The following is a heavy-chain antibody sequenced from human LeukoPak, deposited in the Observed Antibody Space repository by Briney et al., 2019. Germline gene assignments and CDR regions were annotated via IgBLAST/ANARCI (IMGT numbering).Heavy chain of an antibody. V-gene: IGHV5-51*01. CDR3: ASSSGYDSPSFDY. Sequence: HGESLQISCKGSGYSFTSYWIGWVRPLPGKGLEWMGIIYPGDSDTRYSPSFQGQVTISADKSISTAYLQWSSLKASDTAMYYCASSSGYDSPSFDYWGQGTLVTVSS. CDR1: GYSFTSYW. J-gene: IGHJ4*02. CDR2: IYPGDSDT. D-gene: IGHD5-12*01.